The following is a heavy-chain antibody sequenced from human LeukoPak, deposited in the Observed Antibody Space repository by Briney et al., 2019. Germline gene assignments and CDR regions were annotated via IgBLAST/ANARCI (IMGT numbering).Heavy chain of an antibody. J-gene: IGHJ5*02. CDR2: IYYSGST. Sequence: SETLSLTCTVSGGSISSSSYYWGWIRQPPGKGLEWIESIYYSGSTYYNPSLKSRVTISVDTSKNQFSLKLSSVTAADTAVYYCARPYYYASSGYYRGHNWFDPWGQGTLVTVSS. V-gene: IGHV4-39*01. D-gene: IGHD3-22*01. CDR3: ARPYYYASSGYYRGHNWFDP. CDR1: GGSISSSSYY.